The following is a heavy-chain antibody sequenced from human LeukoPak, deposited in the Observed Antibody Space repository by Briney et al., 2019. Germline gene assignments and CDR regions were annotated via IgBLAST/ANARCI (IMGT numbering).Heavy chain of an antibody. V-gene: IGHV1-2*02. CDR3: ARFAVHRRLAVNGQFGLDY. Sequence: ASVKVSCKASGYSFTGHYMHWVRQAPGQGLEWMGWINPKSGGTNYAQKFQGRVTMTRDTSISTAYMDMSSLRSEDTAVYYCARFAVHRRLAVNGQFGLDYWGQGSLVIVSS. D-gene: IGHD6-19*01. J-gene: IGHJ4*02. CDR2: INPKSGGT. CDR1: GYSFTGHY.